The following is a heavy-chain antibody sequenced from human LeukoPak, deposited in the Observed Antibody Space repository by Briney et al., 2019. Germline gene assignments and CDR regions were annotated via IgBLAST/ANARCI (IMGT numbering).Heavy chain of an antibody. CDR3: ARFETRGFDP. V-gene: IGHV3-33*01. J-gene: IGHJ5*02. CDR2: IWYDGSNI. D-gene: IGHD1-7*01. Sequence: PGGSLRLSCAASGFSFSSYGMHWVRQAPGKGLEWVAVIWYDGSNIYYTDSVRGRFAISRDNSKNTLYLQMNSLRAEDTAVYYCARFETRGFDPWGQGTLVTVSS. CDR1: GFSFSSYG.